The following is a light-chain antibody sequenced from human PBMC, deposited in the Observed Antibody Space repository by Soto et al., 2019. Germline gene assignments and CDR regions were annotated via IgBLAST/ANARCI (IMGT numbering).Light chain of an antibody. CDR3: QQYNYWPPYT. CDR2: GAF. J-gene: IGKJ2*01. V-gene: IGKV3-15*01. CDR1: QTVSSN. Sequence: EIVMTQSPATLSVSPGERATLSCRASQTVSSNLAWYQQKPGQAPRLLIYGAFSRATGIPARFSASGSGTEFTLTISGLESEDFAVYYCQQYNYWPPYTFGQGTKVDIK.